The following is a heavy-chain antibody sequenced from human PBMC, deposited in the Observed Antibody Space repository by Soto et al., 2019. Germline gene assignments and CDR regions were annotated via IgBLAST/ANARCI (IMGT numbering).Heavy chain of an antibody. V-gene: IGHV4-30-4*01. CDR1: GGSISSGDYY. CDR3: ARVKITGLFDY. J-gene: IGHJ4*02. CDR2: IYYSGST. D-gene: IGHD2-8*02. Sequence: SETLSLTCTVSGGSISSGDYYWSWIRQPPGKGLEWIGYIYYSGSTYYNPSLKSRVTISVDTSKNQFSLKLTSVTAADTAVYYCARVKITGLFDYWGQGTLVTVSS.